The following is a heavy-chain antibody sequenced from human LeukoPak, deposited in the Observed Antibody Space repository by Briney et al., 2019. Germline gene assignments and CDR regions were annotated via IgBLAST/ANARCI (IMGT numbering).Heavy chain of an antibody. CDR2: IRYDGSNK. CDR3: AKVANWGDYDILTGYYFDY. CDR1: GFTFSSYG. J-gene: IGHJ4*02. V-gene: IGHV3-30*02. D-gene: IGHD3-9*01. Sequence: PGGSLRLSCAASGFTFSSYGMHWVRQAPGKGLEWVAFIRYDGSNKYYADSVKGRFTISRDNSKNTLYLQMNSLRAEDTAVYYCAKVANWGDYDILTGYYFDYWGQGTLVTVSS.